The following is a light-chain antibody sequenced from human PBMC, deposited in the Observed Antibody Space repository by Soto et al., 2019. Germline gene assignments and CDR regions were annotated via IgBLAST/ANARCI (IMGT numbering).Light chain of an antibody. V-gene: IGKV3-11*01. Sequence: EIVLTQSPATLSLSPGDRATLSCRASQSVSSYLAWYQQKPGQAPRLLIYDASSRATGIPARFSGSGSGTDLTLTIPSLEPEDFAVYYCQQRSNWPSTFGGGTKVEIK. CDR2: DAS. CDR3: QQRSNWPST. J-gene: IGKJ4*01. CDR1: QSVSSY.